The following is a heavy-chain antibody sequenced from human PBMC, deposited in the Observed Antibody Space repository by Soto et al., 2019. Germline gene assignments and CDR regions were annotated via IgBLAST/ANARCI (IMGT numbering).Heavy chain of an antibody. CDR1: ASSISSAYF. CDR2: IFHTGGT. D-gene: IGHD2-15*01. J-gene: IGHJ3*02. V-gene: IGHV4-38-2*01. Sequence: SETLSLTCAVSASSISSAYFWGWIRQPPGKGLEYIATIFHTGGTYYNPSLKSRVTISVDTSNNQFSLRLNSVTAADTALYFCARTWLAGGTPADAFDIWGQGTMVTVSS. CDR3: ARTWLAGGTPADAFDI.